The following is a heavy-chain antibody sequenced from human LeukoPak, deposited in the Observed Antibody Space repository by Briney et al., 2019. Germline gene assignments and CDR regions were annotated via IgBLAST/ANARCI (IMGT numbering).Heavy chain of an antibody. V-gene: IGHV1-18*01. CDR2: ISAYNGNT. CDR1: GYTFTSYG. CDR3: ARAVVPAADYYYYYYYMDV. Sequence: ASVKVSCKASGYTFTSYGISWVRQAPGQGLEWMGWISAYNGNTNYAQKLQGRVTMTTDTSTSTAYMELRSLRSDDTAVYYCARAVVPAADYYYYYYYMDVWGKGTTVTVPS. J-gene: IGHJ6*03. D-gene: IGHD2-2*01.